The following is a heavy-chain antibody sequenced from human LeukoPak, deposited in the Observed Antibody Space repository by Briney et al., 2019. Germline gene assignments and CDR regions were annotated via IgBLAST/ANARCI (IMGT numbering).Heavy chain of an antibody. V-gene: IGHV3-48*02. CDR3: AKSYYYGSGSLGDYFDY. CDR1: GFTFSSYS. CDR2: ISSSSSTI. Sequence: PGGSLRLSCAASGFTFSSYSMDWVRQAPGKGLEWVSYISSSSSTIYYADSVKGRFTISRDNAKNSLYLQMNSLRDEDTAVYYCAKSYYYGSGSLGDYFDYWGQGTLVTVSS. D-gene: IGHD3-10*01. J-gene: IGHJ4*02.